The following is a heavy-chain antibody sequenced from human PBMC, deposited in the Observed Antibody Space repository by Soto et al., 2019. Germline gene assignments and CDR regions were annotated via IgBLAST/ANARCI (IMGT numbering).Heavy chain of an antibody. CDR1: GDSISPHY. CDR3: ARLGGYYQALDH. V-gene: IGHV4-59*08. CDR2: VYYTGTT. J-gene: IGHJ4*02. Sequence: SETLSLTSTVSGDSISPHYWTWVRLPPGKGLEWVGYVYYTGTTMYNPSLKSRLTISVDRSKNQVSLNLTSVTAADTAVYFCARLGGYYQALDHWSQGTLVTVS. D-gene: IGHD3-3*01.